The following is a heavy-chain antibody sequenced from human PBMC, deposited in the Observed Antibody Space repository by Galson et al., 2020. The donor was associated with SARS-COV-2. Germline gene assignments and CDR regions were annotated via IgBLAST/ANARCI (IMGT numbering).Heavy chain of an antibody. CDR1: GYTFGNYW. CDR2: FYPDDSAA. Sequence: GESLKISCKGSGYTFGNYWIAWVRQRPGKGLEWMGLFYPDDSAATYSPSFQDQVTFSVDRSINTAYLHWSSLKASDTAIYYCARQADPTPAYNSGWFYFDHWGQGTLVTVSS. CDR3: ARQADPTPAYNSGWFYFDH. D-gene: IGHD6-19*01. J-gene: IGHJ4*02. V-gene: IGHV5-51*01.